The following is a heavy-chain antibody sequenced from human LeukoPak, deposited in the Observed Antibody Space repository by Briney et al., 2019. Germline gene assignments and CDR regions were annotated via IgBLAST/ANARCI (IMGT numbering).Heavy chain of an antibody. CDR2: INWNGGST. D-gene: IGHD3-10*01. Sequence: GGSLRLSCAASGFTFDDYGMSWVRQAPGKGLEWVSGINWNGGSTGYADSVKGRFPISRDNAKNSLYLQMNSLRAEDTALYHCARKDYYGSGSPGAFDIWGQGTMVTVSS. V-gene: IGHV3-20*01. CDR1: GFTFDDYG. J-gene: IGHJ3*02. CDR3: ARKDYYGSGSPGAFDI.